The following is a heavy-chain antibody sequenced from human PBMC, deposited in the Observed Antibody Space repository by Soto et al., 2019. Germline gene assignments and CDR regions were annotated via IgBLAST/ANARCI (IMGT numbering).Heavy chain of an antibody. Sequence: QVQLQESGPGLVKPSETLSLTCTVSGGSISSYYWSWIRQPPGKGLEWIGYIYYSGSTNYNPSLKSRFTLSVDTSKNQFSLKLNSMTAADTAVYYCARHNYGSGSTYFDYWGQGTLVTVSS. D-gene: IGHD3-10*01. V-gene: IGHV4-59*08. J-gene: IGHJ4*02. CDR3: ARHNYGSGSTYFDY. CDR2: IYYSGST. CDR1: GGSISSYY.